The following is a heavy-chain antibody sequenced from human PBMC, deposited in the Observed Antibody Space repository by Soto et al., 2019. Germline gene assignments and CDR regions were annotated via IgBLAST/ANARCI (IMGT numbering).Heavy chain of an antibody. CDR3: ARGVGKYSNGRGWFDP. CDR2: MNPNSGNT. J-gene: IGHJ5*02. D-gene: IGHD6-25*01. CDR1: GYTFTSYD. Sequence: GASVKVSCKASGYTFTSYDINWVRQATGQGLEWMGWMNPNSGNTGYAQKFQGRVTMTRNTSISTAYMELSSLRSEDTAVYYCARGVGKYSNGRGWFDPWGQGTLVTVSS. V-gene: IGHV1-8*01.